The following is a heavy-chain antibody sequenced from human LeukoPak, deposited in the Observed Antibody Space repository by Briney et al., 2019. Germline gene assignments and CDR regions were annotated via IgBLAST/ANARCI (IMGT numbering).Heavy chain of an antibody. Sequence: SETLSLTCTVSGSSISSYYWTWIRQPAGKGLEWIGRIYTSGSTNYNPSLKSRVTISVDTSKNQFSLKLSSVTAADTAVYYCARVAGNGAFDIWGQGTMVTVSS. J-gene: IGHJ3*02. V-gene: IGHV4-4*07. CDR1: GSSISSYY. CDR2: IYTSGST. CDR3: ARVAGNGAFDI. D-gene: IGHD1-1*01.